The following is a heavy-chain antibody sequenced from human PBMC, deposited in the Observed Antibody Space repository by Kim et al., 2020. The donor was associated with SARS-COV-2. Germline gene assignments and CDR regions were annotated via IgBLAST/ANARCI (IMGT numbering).Heavy chain of an antibody. D-gene: IGHD3-9*01. V-gene: IGHV4-39*02. CDR3: ARENRSWLSQSFHYYYGMDV. Sequence: SETLSLTCTVSGGSISSSSYYWGWIRQPPGKGLEWIGSIYYSGSTYYNPSLKSRVTISVDTSKNQFSLKLSSVTAADTAVYYCARENRSWLSQSFHYYYGMDVWGQGTTVTVSS. CDR1: GGSISSSSYY. J-gene: IGHJ6*02. CDR2: IYYSGST.